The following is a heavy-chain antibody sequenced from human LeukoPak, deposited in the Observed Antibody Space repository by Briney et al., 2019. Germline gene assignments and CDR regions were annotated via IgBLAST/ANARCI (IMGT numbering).Heavy chain of an antibody. V-gene: IGHV3-23*01. CDR1: GFTFSSYA. D-gene: IGHD1-14*01. Sequence: PGGSLRLSCAASGFTFSSYAMSWVRQAPGKGLEWISAISGSGGSTYYADSVKGRFTISRDNSKNTLYLQMDSLGAEDTAVYYCAKRPGTFDAFDVWGQGTMVTVSS. J-gene: IGHJ3*01. CDR3: AKRPGTFDAFDV. CDR2: ISGSGGST.